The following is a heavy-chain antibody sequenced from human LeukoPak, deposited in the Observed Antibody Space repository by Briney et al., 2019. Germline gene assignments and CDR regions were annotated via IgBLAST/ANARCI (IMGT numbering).Heavy chain of an antibody. CDR3: ARGGIIRFLYYYGMDV. D-gene: IGHD3-3*01. CDR1: GGSISSGGYS. J-gene: IGHJ6*02. Sequence: SQTLSLTCAVSGGSISSGGYSWGWIRQPPGKGLEWIGYIYHSGSTYYNPSLKSRVTISVDRSKNQFSLKLSSVTAADTAVYYCARGGIIRFLYYYGMDVWGQGTTVTVSS. CDR2: IYHSGST. V-gene: IGHV4-30-2*01.